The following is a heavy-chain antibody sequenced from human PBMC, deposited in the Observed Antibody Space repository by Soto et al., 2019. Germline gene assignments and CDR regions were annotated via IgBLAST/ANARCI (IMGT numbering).Heavy chain of an antibody. Sequence: ASVKVSCKASGYTFTSYGISWVRQAPGQGLEWMGWISAYNGNTNYAQKLQGRVTMTTDTSTSTAYMELRSLRSDDTAVYYCARDTITLSYDVMNAFDIWGQGTMVTVSS. D-gene: IGHD5-12*01. CDR3: ARDTITLSYDVMNAFDI. CDR1: GYTFTSYG. J-gene: IGHJ3*02. V-gene: IGHV1-18*01. CDR2: ISAYNGNT.